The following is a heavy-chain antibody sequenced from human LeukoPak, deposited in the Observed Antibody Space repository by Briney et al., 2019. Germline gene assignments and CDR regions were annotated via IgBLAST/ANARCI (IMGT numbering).Heavy chain of an antibody. CDR3: ATDAVAMGGGTLTFDP. CDR2: FDPEDGET. D-gene: IGHD6-19*01. V-gene: IGHV1-24*01. J-gene: IGHJ5*02. Sequence: ASVKVSCKVSGYTLTELSMHWVRQAPGKGLEWMGGFDPEDGETIYAQKFQGRVTMTEDTSTDTAYMELSSLRSEDTAVYYCATDAVAMGGGTLTFDPWGQGTLVTVSS. CDR1: GYTLTELS.